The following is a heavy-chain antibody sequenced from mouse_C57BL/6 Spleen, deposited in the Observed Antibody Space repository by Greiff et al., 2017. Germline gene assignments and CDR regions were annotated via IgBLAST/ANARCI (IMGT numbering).Heavy chain of an antibody. CDR2: ISSVSSTI. V-gene: IGHV5-17*01. CDR3: ATDGYYDWYFDV. J-gene: IGHJ1*03. D-gene: IGHD2-3*01. Sequence: DVMLVESGGGLVKPGGSLKLSCAASGFTFSDYGMHWVRQAPEKGLEWVAYISSVSSTIYYADTVKGRFTISRDNAKNTLFLQMTSLRSEDTAMYYCATDGYYDWYFDVWGTGTTVTVSS. CDR1: GFTFSDYG.